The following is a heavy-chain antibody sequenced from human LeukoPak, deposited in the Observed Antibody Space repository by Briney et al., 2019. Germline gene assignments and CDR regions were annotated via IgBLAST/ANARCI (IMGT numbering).Heavy chain of an antibody. CDR3: PKDFYDTALYFDY. D-gene: IGHD2/OR15-2a*01. V-gene: IGHV3-23*01. Sequence: GGSLRLSCAASGFTFSSYAMSWVRQAPGKGPEWVSAISGSGGSTYYADSVKGRFTISRDNSKNTLYLQMNSLRAEDTAVYYCPKDFYDTALYFDYWGQGTLVTVSS. CDR2: ISGSGGST. CDR1: GFTFSSYA. J-gene: IGHJ4*02.